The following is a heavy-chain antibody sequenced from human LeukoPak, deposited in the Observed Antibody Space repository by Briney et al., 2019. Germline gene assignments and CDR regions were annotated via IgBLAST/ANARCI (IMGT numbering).Heavy chain of an antibody. CDR2: ISSSGSYI. J-gene: IGHJ3*02. V-gene: IGHV3-21*01. CDR3: ASVRGTYQFDAFDI. Sequence: PGGSLRLSCAASAFTFSSYSMNWVRQAPGKGLEWVSSISSSGSYIYYADSVKGRFTISRDNAKNSLYLQMNSLRAEDTAVYYCASVRGTYQFDAFDIWGQGTMVTVSS. CDR1: AFTFSSYS. D-gene: IGHD1-26*01.